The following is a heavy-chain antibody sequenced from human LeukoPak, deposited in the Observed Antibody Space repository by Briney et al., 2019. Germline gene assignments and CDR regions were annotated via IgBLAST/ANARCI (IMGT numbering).Heavy chain of an antibody. CDR3: ARTGSKQYQLLSGY. D-gene: IGHD2-2*01. Sequence: ASVKVSCKASGYTFTGYYMHWVRQAPGQGLEWMGWINPNSGGTNHAQKFQGRVTMTRDTSISTAYMELSRLRSDDTAVYYCARTGSKQYQLLSGYWGQGTLVTVSS. J-gene: IGHJ4*02. CDR2: INPNSGGT. V-gene: IGHV1-2*02. CDR1: GYTFTGYY.